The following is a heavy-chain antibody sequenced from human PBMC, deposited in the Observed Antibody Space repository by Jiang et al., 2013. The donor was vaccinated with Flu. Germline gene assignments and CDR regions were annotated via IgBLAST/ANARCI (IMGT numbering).Heavy chain of an antibody. V-gene: IGHV3-15*01. D-gene: IGHD3-10*01. CDR1: GFVFSNAW. Sequence: QLVESGGGLVKPGGSLRLSCAASGFVFSNAWMTWVRQAPGKGLEWVGRIKSNGDGGTTDYAAPVKGRFSISREDSKNTLLLQMNSLKIEDTAVYYCTTDLSPAGFGELSGYHYYYYGMDVWGQGTTVTVSS. CDR2: IKSNGDGGTT. J-gene: IGHJ6*02. CDR3: TTDLSPAGFGELSGYHYYYYGMDV.